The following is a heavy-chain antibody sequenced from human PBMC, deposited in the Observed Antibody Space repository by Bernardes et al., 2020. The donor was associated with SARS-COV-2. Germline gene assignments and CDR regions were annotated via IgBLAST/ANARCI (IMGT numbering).Heavy chain of an antibody. J-gene: IGHJ6*04. CDR1: GFTFSDHY. CDR2: ISLRSTYT. D-gene: IGHD6-13*01. CDR3: ARDHIAPGFYMDA. V-gene: IGHV3-11*05. Sequence: GGSLRLSCAASGFTFSDHYMSWIRQAPGKGLECVSYISLRSTYTKYVDSVRGRFTISRDDAKNSLYLQMDSLRAEDTAVYYCARDHIAPGFYMDAWGKGTTVTVSS.